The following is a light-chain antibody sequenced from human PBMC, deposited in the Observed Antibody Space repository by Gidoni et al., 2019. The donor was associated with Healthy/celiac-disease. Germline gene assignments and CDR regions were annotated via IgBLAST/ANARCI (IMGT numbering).Light chain of an antibody. CDR3: QQDYSTPT. CDR2: AAS. V-gene: IGKV1-39*01. CDR1: QSISSY. J-gene: IGKJ1*01. Sequence: DIQMTQSPSSLSASVGDRVTITCRASQSISSYLRWYQQKPGKAPQLLIYAASSLQSGVPSRCSGSGWGTYSPLTISSLQHEDFATYYCQQDYSTPTFGQGTKVEIK.